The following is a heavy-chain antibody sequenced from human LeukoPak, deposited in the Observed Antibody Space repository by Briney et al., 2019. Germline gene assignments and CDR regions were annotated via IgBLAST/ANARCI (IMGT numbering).Heavy chain of an antibody. Sequence: NSSETLPLTCTVSGGSISSYYWSWIRQPAGKGLEWIGRIYTSGSTNYNPSLKSRVTMSVDTSKNQFSLKLSSVTAADTAVYYCARDWDSGSYSVYAFDIWGQGTMVTVSS. CDR1: GGSISSYY. D-gene: IGHD1-26*01. CDR3: ARDWDSGSYSVYAFDI. V-gene: IGHV4-4*07. CDR2: IYTSGST. J-gene: IGHJ3*02.